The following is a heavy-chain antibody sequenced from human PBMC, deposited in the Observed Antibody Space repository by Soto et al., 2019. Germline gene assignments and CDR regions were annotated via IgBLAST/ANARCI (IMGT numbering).Heavy chain of an antibody. J-gene: IGHJ2*01. CDR3: AKATYGDYQPLAWYFDL. CDR1: GFTFDDYA. Sequence: EVQLVESGGGLVQPGRSLRLSCAASGFTFDDYAMHWVRQAPGKGLEWVSGISWNSGSIGYADSVKGRFTISRDNAKNSLYLQMNSLRAEDTALYYCAKATYGDYQPLAWYFDLWGRGTLVTVSS. V-gene: IGHV3-9*01. CDR2: ISWNSGSI. D-gene: IGHD4-17*01.